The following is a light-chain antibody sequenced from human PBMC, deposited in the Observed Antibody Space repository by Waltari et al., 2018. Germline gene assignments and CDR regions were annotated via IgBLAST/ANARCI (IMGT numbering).Light chain of an antibody. J-gene: IGKJ4*01. CDR1: QNVKSNE. CDR2: DTS. Sequence: EIVLTQSPGTLSLSPGDRATLPSRASQNVKSNELAWYQQKPGQAPSLLIYDTSSRATGVPDRFSGSGSGTHFILTISRLEPEDFVLYYCQQYGTPLTFGGGTKVEIK. CDR3: QQYGTPLT. V-gene: IGKV3-20*01.